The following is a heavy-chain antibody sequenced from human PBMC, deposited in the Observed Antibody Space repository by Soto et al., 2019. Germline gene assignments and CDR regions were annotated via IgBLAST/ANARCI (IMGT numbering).Heavy chain of an antibody. V-gene: IGHV3-30-3*01. CDR2: ISYDGSNK. J-gene: IGHJ6*02. CDR1: GFTFSSYA. CDR3: ARDYYDFWSGYYNYYGMDV. Sequence: GGSLRLSCAASGFTFSSYAMHWVRQAPGKGLEWVAVISYDGSNKYYADSVKGRFTISRDNSKNTLYLQMNSLRAEDTAVYYCARDYYDFWSGYYNYYGMDVWGQGTAVTVSS. D-gene: IGHD3-3*01.